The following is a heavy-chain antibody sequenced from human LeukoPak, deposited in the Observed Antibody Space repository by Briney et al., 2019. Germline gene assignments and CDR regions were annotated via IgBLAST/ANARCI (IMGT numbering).Heavy chain of an antibody. J-gene: IGHJ6*02. CDR2: IYYSGST. CDR1: GGSISSYY. V-gene: IGHV4-59*08. Sequence: SETLSLTCTVSGGSISSYYWSWIRQPPGKGLESIGYIYYSGSTNYNPSLKSRVTISVDTSKNQFSLKLSSVTAADTAVYYCARLPLHYYYYGMDVWGQGTTVTVSS. CDR3: ARLPLHYYYYGMDV.